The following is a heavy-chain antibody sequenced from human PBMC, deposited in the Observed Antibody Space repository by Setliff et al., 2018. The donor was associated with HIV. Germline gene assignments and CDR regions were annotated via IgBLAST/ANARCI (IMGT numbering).Heavy chain of an antibody. V-gene: IGHV4-38-2*01. CDR1: GYSISSGYY. D-gene: IGHD3-22*01. CDR2: IYHSGST. J-gene: IGHJ4*02. CDR3: ARLVRHDSSGYYLYYFDY. Sequence: SETLSLTCAVSGYSISSGYYWGWIRQPPGKGLEWIGSIYHSGSTYYNPSLKSRVTISVDTSKNQFSLKLSSVTAADTAVYYCARLVRHDSSGYYLYYFDYWGQGTLVTSPQ.